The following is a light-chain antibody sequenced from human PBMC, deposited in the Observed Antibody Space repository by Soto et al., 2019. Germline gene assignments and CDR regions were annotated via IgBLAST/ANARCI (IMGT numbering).Light chain of an antibody. CDR2: SDN. Sequence: QSVLTQPPSVSGTPGQRVTISCSGSSSNIGNNFVYWYQHLPGAAPTLVVYSDNHRPSGVPVRFSGSKSDTSASLTISGLRSEDEATYYCATWDDSLSGFVVFGGGTKLTVL. CDR3: ATWDDSLSGFVV. V-gene: IGLV1-47*01. J-gene: IGLJ7*01. CDR1: SSNIGNNF.